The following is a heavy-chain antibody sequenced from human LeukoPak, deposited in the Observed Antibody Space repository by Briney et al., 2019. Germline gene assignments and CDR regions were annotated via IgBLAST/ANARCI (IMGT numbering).Heavy chain of an antibody. D-gene: IGHD5-18*01. V-gene: IGHV3-74*01. Sequence: GGSLRLSCAASGFTFSSYWMHWVRQAPGKGLVWVSRINTDGSSTSYADSVKGRFTISRDNAKNSLYLQMNSLRAEDTALYYCAKDTRRYSYAYPYFDYWGQGTLVTVSS. CDR2: INTDGSST. CDR3: AKDTRRYSYAYPYFDY. CDR1: GFTFSSYW. J-gene: IGHJ4*02.